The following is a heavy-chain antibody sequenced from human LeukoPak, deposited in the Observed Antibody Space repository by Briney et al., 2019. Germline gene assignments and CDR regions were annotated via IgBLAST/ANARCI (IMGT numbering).Heavy chain of an antibody. CDR2: IYYSGST. D-gene: IGHD3-3*01. V-gene: IGHV4-34*01. CDR1: GESFSGYY. CDR3: ARGITIFGVVIED. Sequence: SETLSLTCVVYGESFSGYYWTWIRQPPGKGLEWIGYIYYSGSTNYNPSLKSRVTISVDTSKNQFSLKLSSVTAADTAVYYCARGITIFGVVIEDWGQGTLVTVSS. J-gene: IGHJ4*02.